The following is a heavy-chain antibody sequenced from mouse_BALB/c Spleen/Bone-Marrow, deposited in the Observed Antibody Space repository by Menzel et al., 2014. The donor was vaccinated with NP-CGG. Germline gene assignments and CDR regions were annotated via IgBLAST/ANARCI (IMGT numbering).Heavy chain of an antibody. CDR3: ATMITDWYFDV. V-gene: IGHV14-3*02. CDR2: IDPGNGKT. CDR1: GFNIKDTY. D-gene: IGHD2-4*01. J-gene: IGHJ1*01. Sequence: EAKVVESGAGLVKPGASVKLPCTASGFNIKDTYMHWVKQRPEQGLEWIGRIDPGNGKTKYDPQVQGKATITADTSPITAYLQLSSRTSEDAAVYYCATMITDWYFDVWGAETTVTVSS.